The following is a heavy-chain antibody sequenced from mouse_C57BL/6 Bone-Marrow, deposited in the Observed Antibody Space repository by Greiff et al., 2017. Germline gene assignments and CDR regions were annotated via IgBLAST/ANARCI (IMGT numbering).Heavy chain of an antibody. J-gene: IGHJ2*01. V-gene: IGHV14-4*01. CDR2: IDPENGDT. D-gene: IGHD1-1*01. CDR1: GFNIKDDY. Sequence: VQLKESGAELVRPGASVKLSCTASGFNIKDDYMHWVKQRPEQGLEWIGWIDPENGDTEYASKFQGKATITADPYSNTAYLQLSSLTSEDTAVYYCTSLCMTTVRFDYWGQGTTLTVAS. CDR3: TSLCMTTVRFDY.